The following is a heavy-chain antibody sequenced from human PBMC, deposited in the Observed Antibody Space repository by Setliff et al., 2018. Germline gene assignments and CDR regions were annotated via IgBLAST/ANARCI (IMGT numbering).Heavy chain of an antibody. CDR3: ARDKLWLMGYYYYYYMDV. J-gene: IGHJ6*03. D-gene: IGHD5-18*01. CDR1: GYTFTSYA. CDR2: INAGNGNT. Sequence: RASVKVSCKASGYTFTSYAMHWVRQAPGQRLEWMGWINAGNGNTKYSQKFQGRVTITRDTSASTAYMELSSLRSEDTAVYYCARDKLWLMGYYYYYYMDVWGKGTTVTVS. V-gene: IGHV1-3*01.